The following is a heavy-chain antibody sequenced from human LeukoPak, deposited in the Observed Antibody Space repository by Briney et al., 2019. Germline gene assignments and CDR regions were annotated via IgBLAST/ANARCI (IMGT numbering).Heavy chain of an antibody. Sequence: RASVTVSFTASGYTFTSYDINWVRQAPGQGLEWMGWMNPNSGNTGSAQRFQGRVTMTRDTSRSTAYMELRSLTSEDTAVYYCARGPLVRLPSSFDPWGQGTLVTVSS. CDR2: MNPNSGNT. CDR1: GYTFTSYD. J-gene: IGHJ5*02. D-gene: IGHD3-16*02. CDR3: ARGPLVRLPSSFDP. V-gene: IGHV1-8*01.